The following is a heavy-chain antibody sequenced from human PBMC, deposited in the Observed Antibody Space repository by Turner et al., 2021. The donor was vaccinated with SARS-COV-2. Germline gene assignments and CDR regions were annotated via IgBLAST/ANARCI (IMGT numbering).Heavy chain of an antibody. CDR2: IRKKSYGGAT. CDR1: AFTFSAYT. CDR3: ARSEDPYYADSSGYPDS. Sequence: EVQLVESGGGLIKPGRSLRLSCTASAFTFSAYTMVWFRQAPGKGLEWLGFIRKKSYGGATEYAASVKGRFTISRDDSKSIAYLQMSSLKTVDTAVYYCARSEDPYYADSSGYPDSWGQGTLVTVSS. V-gene: IGHV3-49*05. J-gene: IGHJ4*02. D-gene: IGHD3-22*01.